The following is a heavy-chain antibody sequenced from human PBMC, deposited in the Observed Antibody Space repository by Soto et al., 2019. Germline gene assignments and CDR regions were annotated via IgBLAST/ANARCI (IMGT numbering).Heavy chain of an antibody. CDR3: ARAYCSGGSCYWIAYFDY. CDR2: IYHSGST. Sequence: QLQLQESGSGLVKPSQTLSLTCAVSGGSISSGGYSWSWIRQPPGKGLEWIGYIYHSGSTYYNPSLKSRVTISVDRSKNQFSLKLSSVTAADTAVYYCARAYCSGGSCYWIAYFDYWGQGTLVTVSS. J-gene: IGHJ4*02. CDR1: GGSISSGGYS. D-gene: IGHD2-15*01. V-gene: IGHV4-30-2*01.